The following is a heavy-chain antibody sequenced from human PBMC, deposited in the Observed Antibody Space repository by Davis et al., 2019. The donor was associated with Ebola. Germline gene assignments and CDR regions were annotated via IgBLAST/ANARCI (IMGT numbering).Heavy chain of an antibody. CDR3: ASGEVAAHYGMDV. CDR1: GYTFTYRY. Sequence: SVQVSCKASGYTFTYRYLHWVRQPPGQALEWMGWITPFNGNTNYAQKFQDRVTITRDRSMSTAYMELSSLRSEDTAMYYCASGEVAAHYGMDVWGQGTTVTVSS. J-gene: IGHJ6*02. D-gene: IGHD2-15*01. CDR2: ITPFNGNT. V-gene: IGHV1-45*02.